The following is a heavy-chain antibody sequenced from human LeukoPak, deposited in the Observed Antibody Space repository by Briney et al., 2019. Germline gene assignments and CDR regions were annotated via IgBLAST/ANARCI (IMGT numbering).Heavy chain of an antibody. CDR3: AREYGSGSYLNWFDP. CDR2: ISSSSSYI. D-gene: IGHD3-10*01. Sequence: PGGSLRLSCVASGFTFRNYAMNWVRQAPGKGLEWVSSISSSSSYIYYADSVKGRFTISRDNAKNSLYLQMNSLRAEDTAVYYCAREYGSGSYLNWFDPWGQGTLVTVSS. V-gene: IGHV3-21*01. CDR1: GFTFRNYA. J-gene: IGHJ5*02.